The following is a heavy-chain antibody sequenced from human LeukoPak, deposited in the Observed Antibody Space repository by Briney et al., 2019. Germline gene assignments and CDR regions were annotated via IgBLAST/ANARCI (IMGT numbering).Heavy chain of an antibody. Sequence: GGSLRLSCAASGFTFSSYEMNWVRQAPGKGLVWVSYISSSGSIIYYADSVKGRFTISRDNAKNSLYLQVNSLRAEDTAVYYCARGSRFGVVGRDAFDIWGQGTVVTVSS. D-gene: IGHD3-3*01. CDR2: ISSSGSII. V-gene: IGHV3-48*03. CDR3: ARGSRFGVVGRDAFDI. J-gene: IGHJ3*02. CDR1: GFTFSSYE.